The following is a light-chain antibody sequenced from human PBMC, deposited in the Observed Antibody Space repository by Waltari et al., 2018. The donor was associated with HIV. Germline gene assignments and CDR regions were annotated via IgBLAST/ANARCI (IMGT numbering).Light chain of an antibody. CDR2: DVT. V-gene: IGLV2-11*01. J-gene: IGLJ3*02. Sequence: QSALTQPRSVSGSPGQSVTISCTGTSSDVGAYNYVSWYQQHPGKAPKLIIYDVTRRPHGLPDRISGSKSCNTASLTISGLQAEDEADDYCCSYAGNYTGVFGGGTKLTVL. CDR1: SSDVGAYNY. CDR3: CSYAGNYTGV.